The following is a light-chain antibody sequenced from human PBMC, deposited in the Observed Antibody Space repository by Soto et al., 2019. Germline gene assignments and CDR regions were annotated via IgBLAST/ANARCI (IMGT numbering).Light chain of an antibody. CDR1: SSDVGGYNH. J-gene: IGLJ1*01. CDR3: HSHTASTTRI. CDR2: EVT. V-gene: IGLV2-14*01. Sequence: QSALTQPASVSGSPGQSITISCTGTSSDVGGYNHVSWYQHHPGKAPKLIIYEVTKRPSGVSNRFSGSKSGDTASLTISGLQAEDEADYYCHSHTASTTRIFGTGTKVTVL.